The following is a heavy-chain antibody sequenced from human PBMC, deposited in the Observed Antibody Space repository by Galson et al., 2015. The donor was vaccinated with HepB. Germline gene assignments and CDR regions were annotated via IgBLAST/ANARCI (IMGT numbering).Heavy chain of an antibody. D-gene: IGHD3-22*01. CDR1: GFTFSSYA. V-gene: IGHV3-23*01. CDR2: ISGSGGST. J-gene: IGHJ3*02. CDR3: AKSYYESSGYYEMDAFDI. Sequence: SLRLSCAASGFTFSSYAMSWVRQAPGKGLEWVSAISGSGGSTYYADSVKGRFTISRDNSKNTLYLQMNSLRAEDTAVYYCAKSYYESSGYYEMDAFDIWGQGTMVTVSS.